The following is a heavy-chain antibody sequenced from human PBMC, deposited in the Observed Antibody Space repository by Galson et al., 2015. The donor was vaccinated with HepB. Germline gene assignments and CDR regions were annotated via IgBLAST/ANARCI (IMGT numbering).Heavy chain of an antibody. CDR3: ARDLYGDYEDWFDP. D-gene: IGHD4-17*01. CDR2: TYYRSKWYN. J-gene: IGHJ5*02. V-gene: IGHV6-1*01. CDR1: GDSVSSNSAA. Sequence: CAISGDSVSSNSAAWNWIRQSPSRGLEWLGRTYYRSKWYNDYAVSVKSRITISPDTSKNQFSLQLNSVTPEDTAVYYCARDLYGDYEDWFDPWGQGTLVTVSA.